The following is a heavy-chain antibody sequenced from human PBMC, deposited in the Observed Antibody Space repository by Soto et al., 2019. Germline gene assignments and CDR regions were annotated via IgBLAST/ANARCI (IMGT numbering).Heavy chain of an antibody. V-gene: IGHV5-51*01. Sequence: GESLKISCKGSGYSFTSYWIGWVRQMPGKGLEWMGIIYPGDSDTRYSPSFQGQVTISADKSISTAYLQWSSLKASDTAMYYCARLTQYYDILTGYYNGFDYWGQGTLVTVS. J-gene: IGHJ4*02. CDR2: IYPGDSDT. CDR1: GYSFTSYW. CDR3: ARLTQYYDILTGYYNGFDY. D-gene: IGHD3-9*01.